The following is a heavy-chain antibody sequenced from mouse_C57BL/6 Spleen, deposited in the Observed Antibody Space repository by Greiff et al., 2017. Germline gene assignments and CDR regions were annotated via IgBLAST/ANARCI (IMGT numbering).Heavy chain of an antibody. CDR1: GYTFTSYG. V-gene: IGHV1-81*01. Sequence: VQLQQSGAELARPGASVKLSCKASGYTFTSYGISWVKQRTGQGLEWIGEIYPRSGNTYYNEKFKGKATLTADKSSSTAYMELRSLISEDSAVYFCARSGYDSAWFAYWGQGTLVTVSA. CDR3: ARSGYDSAWFAY. D-gene: IGHD2-4*01. CDR2: IYPRSGNT. J-gene: IGHJ3*01.